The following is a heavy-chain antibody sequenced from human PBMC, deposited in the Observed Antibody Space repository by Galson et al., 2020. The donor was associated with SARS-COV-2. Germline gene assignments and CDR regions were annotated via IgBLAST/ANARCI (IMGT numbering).Heavy chain of an antibody. V-gene: IGHV3-11*01. CDR2: ISSSGSTI. Sequence: GEFLKISCAASGFTFSDYYMSWIRQAPGKGLEWVSYISSSGSTIYYADSVKGRFTISRDNAKNSLYLQMNSLRAEDTAVYYCARDGYCSGGSCYSLRFYYYYGMDVWGQGTTVTVSS. D-gene: IGHD2-15*01. CDR3: ARDGYCSGGSCYSLRFYYYYGMDV. CDR1: GFTFSDYY. J-gene: IGHJ6*02.